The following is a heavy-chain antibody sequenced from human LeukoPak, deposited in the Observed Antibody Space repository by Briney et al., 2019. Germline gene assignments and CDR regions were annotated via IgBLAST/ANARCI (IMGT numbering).Heavy chain of an antibody. J-gene: IGHJ4*02. D-gene: IGHD1-1*01. CDR3: ARGRVLQNY. CDR2: INHTGST. Sequence: SETLSLTCAVYGGSFSGYYWSWIRQPPGQGLEWIGEINHTGSTNYNPSLKSRVTISVDTSKNQFSLKLSSVTAADTAVYYCARGRVLQNYWGQGTLVTVSS. V-gene: IGHV4-34*01. CDR1: GGSFSGYY.